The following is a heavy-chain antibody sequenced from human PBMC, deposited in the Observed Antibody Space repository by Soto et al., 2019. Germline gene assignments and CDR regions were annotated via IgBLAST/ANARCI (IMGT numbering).Heavy chain of an antibody. CDR3: ARVVSEVDTAMIGYYGMDV. CDR2: IIPIFGTA. J-gene: IGHJ6*02. CDR1: GGTFSSYA. V-gene: IGHV1-69*01. Sequence: QVQLVQSGAEVKKPGSSVKVSCKASGGTFSSYAISWVRQAPGQGLEWMGGIIPIFGTANYAQKFQGRVTITADECTSTAYMELSSLRSEDTAVYYCARVVSEVDTAMIGYYGMDVWGQGTTVTVSS. D-gene: IGHD5-18*01.